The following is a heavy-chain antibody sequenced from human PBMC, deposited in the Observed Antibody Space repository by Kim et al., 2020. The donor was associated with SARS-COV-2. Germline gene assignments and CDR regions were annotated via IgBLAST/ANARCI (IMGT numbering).Heavy chain of an antibody. CDR3: TRKAVPGSLFYFGL. V-gene: IGHV3-13*04. J-gene: IGHJ2*01. CDR2: IGIADDT. D-gene: IGHD6-19*01. CDR1: GFTFSSYD. Sequence: GGSLRLSCTGSGFTFSSYDMHWVRQATGKGLEWVSAIGIADDTYYPDSVKGRFTISRANAKKSFYLLMNGLPAGDAAGYYCTRKAVPGSLFYFGLWGRGT.